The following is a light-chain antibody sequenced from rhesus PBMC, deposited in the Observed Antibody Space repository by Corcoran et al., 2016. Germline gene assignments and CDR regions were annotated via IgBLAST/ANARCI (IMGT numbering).Light chain of an antibody. CDR3: HQYSKWNS. V-gene: IGKV3-35*01. Sequence: EILMTQSPATLSLSPGERATLSCRASQSVSTDLAWYHQKPGQAPRPLIYSASNRATGIPDRLSGSGSGTDFTLTISSMETEDVGVYYWHQYSKWNSFGQVTKVEIK. CDR1: QSVSTD. CDR2: SAS. J-gene: IGKJ2*01.